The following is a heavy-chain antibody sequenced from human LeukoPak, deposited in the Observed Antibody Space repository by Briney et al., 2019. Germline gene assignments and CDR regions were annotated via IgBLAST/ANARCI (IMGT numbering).Heavy chain of an antibody. D-gene: IGHD3-10*01. V-gene: IGHV4-38-2*02. CDR1: GYSINSGYY. CDR3: ARDRGVWFGELSL. Sequence: SETLSLTCTVSGYSINSGYYWGWIRQPPGKGLEWIGIIYHSGTTYYNPSLKSRVTISVDTSKNQFSLKLSSVTAADTAVYYCARDRGVWFGELSLWGQGTLVTVSS. J-gene: IGHJ4*02. CDR2: IYHSGTT.